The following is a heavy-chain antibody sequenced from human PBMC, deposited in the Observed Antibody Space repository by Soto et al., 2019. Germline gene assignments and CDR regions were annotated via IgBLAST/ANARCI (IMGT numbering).Heavy chain of an antibody. Sequence: GGSLRLSCAASGFTFSSYAMHWVRQAPGKGLEWVAVISYDGSNKYYADSVKGRFTISRDNSKNTLYLQMNSLRAEDTAVYYCARDILTAGTTGFDYWGQGTLVTVSS. CDR2: ISYDGSNK. CDR1: GFTFSSYA. D-gene: IGHD6-13*01. V-gene: IGHV3-30-3*01. CDR3: ARDILTAGTTGFDY. J-gene: IGHJ4*02.